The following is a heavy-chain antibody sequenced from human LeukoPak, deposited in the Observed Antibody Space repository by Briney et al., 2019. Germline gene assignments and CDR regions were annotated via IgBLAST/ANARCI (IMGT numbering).Heavy chain of an antibody. J-gene: IGHJ6*02. CDR1: GYTLTSYD. CDR2: MNPNSGRT. D-gene: IGHD5-24*01. V-gene: IGHV1-8*01. Sequence: ASVKVSCKASGYTLTSYDINWVRQATGQGLEWMGWMNPNSGRTGYAQNFQGRITITRNTSISTAYLELSSLRSDDTAVYYCVRAMAPLDTFNYQYAMDVWGQGTMVTVSS. CDR3: VRAMAPLDTFNYQYAMDV.